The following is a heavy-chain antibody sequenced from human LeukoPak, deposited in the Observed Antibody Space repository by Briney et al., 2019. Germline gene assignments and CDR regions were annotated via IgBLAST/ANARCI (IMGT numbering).Heavy chain of an antibody. V-gene: IGHV4-39*01. D-gene: IGHD5-12*01. CDR2: IYYSGST. Sequence: SETLSLTCTVSGGSISSSSYYWGWIRQPPGKGLEWIGSIYYSGSTYYNPSLKSRVTISIDTSKNQFSLKLSSVTAADTAVYYCARHGYREVVYWGQGTLVTVSS. CDR3: ARHGYREVVY. CDR1: GGSISSSSYY. J-gene: IGHJ4*02.